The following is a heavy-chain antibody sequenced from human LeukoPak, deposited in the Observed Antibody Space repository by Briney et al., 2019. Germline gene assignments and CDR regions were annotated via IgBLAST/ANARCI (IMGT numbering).Heavy chain of an antibody. CDR2: IFYSGST. V-gene: IGHV4-59*08. CDR1: GGSISAYY. D-gene: IGHD3-22*01. J-gene: IGHJ3*02. Sequence: PSETLSLTCTVSGGSISAYYWSWIRQPPGKGLEWVGYIFYSGSTNYHPSLKSRVTISVDTSKNQFSLKLSSVTAADTAVYYCARPLIVGSKGAFDIWGQGTMVTVSS. CDR3: ARPLIVGSKGAFDI.